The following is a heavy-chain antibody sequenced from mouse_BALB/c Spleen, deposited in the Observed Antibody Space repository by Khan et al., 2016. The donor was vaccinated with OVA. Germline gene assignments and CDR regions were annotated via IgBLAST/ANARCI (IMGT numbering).Heavy chain of an antibody. V-gene: IGHV1-84*02. CDR1: GYTFTDYY. CDR3: ARGGYYGHSLFDY. J-gene: IGHJ2*01. Sequence: QIQLVQSGPELVKPGASVKISCKASGYTFTDYYINWVKQKPGQGLEWIGWIYPGSGNTKYNEKFKGMATLTVDTSSSTAYMQLSSLTSEDTAVXFSARGGYYGHSLFDYWGQGTTLTVSS. CDR2: IYPGSGNT. D-gene: IGHD1-1*01.